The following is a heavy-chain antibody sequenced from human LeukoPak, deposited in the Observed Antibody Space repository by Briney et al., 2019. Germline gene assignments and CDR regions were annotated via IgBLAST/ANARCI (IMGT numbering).Heavy chain of an antibody. D-gene: IGHD2-15*01. CDR1: GGSISSSSYY. J-gene: IGHJ3*02. Sequence: PSETLSLTCTVPGGSISSSSYYWGWIRQPPGKGLEWIGSIYYSGSTYYNPSLKSRVTISVDTSKNQFSLKLSSVTAADTAVYYCARAVGLRDAFDIWGQGTMVTVSS. V-gene: IGHV4-39*01. CDR3: ARAVGLRDAFDI. CDR2: IYYSGST.